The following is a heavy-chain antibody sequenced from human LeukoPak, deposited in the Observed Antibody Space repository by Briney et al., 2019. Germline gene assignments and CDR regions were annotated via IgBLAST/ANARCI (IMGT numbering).Heavy chain of an antibody. V-gene: IGHV1-24*01. CDR1: GYTLTELS. D-gene: IGHD3-9*01. J-gene: IGHJ3*02. CDR2: FDPEDGET. Sequence: GPSVKVSCKVSGYTLTELSMHWVRQAPGKGLGWWGGFDPEDGETIYAQKFQGRVTMTEDTSTDTAYMELSSLRSEDTAVYYCATGVDWSRDAFDIWGQGTMVTVSS. CDR3: ATGVDWSRDAFDI.